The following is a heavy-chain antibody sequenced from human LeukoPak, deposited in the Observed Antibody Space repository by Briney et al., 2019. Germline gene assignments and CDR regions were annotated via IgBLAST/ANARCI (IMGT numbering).Heavy chain of an antibody. CDR2: FDPEDGET. D-gene: IGHD2-2*01. V-gene: IGHV1-24*01. Sequence: GASVKVSCKVSGYTLTELSMHWVRQAPGKGLEWMGGFDPEDGETIYAQKFQGRVTMTEDTSTDTAYMELSSLRSEDTAVYYCATLPLGVVVPAAMGWYWFDPWGQGTLVTVSS. J-gene: IGHJ5*02. CDR1: GYTLTELS. CDR3: ATLPLGVVVPAAMGWYWFDP.